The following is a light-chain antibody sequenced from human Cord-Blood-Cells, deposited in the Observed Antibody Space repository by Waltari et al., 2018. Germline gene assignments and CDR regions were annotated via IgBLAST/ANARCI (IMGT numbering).Light chain of an antibody. J-gene: IGLJ2*01. CDR3: SSYTSSSTLV. CDR2: YVI. CDR1: TSDVGCYNY. Sequence: QPALTQPASVSGSPGQSTTISCPGTTSDVGCYNYVSWYQQHPGKAPKLTIYYVINRPSGVSNRFSGAKSGNTASLTISGLQAEDEADYYCSSYTSSSTLVFGGGTKLTVL. V-gene: IGLV2-14*01.